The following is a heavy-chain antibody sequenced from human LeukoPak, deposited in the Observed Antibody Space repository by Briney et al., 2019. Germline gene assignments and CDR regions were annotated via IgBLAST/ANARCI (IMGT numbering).Heavy chain of an antibody. CDR2: ISYDGSNK. J-gene: IGHJ4*02. Sequence: GGSLRLSCAASGFTFSSYAMHWVRQAPGKGLEWVAVISYDGSNKYYADSVKGRFTISRDKSKNTLYLQMNSLRAEDTAVYYCARAMRGYCSSTSCPNFDYWGQGTLVTVSS. CDR3: ARAMRGYCSSTSCPNFDY. D-gene: IGHD2-2*01. CDR1: GFTFSSYA. V-gene: IGHV3-30-3*01.